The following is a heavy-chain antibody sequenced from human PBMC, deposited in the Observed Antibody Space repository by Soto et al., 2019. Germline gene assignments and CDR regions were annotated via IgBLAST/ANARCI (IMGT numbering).Heavy chain of an antibody. CDR2: ISYDGSNK. V-gene: IGHV3-30-3*01. CDR1: GFTFSSYA. D-gene: IGHD3-9*01. J-gene: IGHJ3*02. Sequence: PGGSLRLSCAASGFTFSSYAMHWVRQAPGKGLEWVAVISYDGSNKYYADTVKGRVTISRDNSKNTLYLQMNSLRAEDTAVYYCARDSGKLRYFEREDAFDIWGQGTMVTVSS. CDR3: ARDSGKLRYFEREDAFDI.